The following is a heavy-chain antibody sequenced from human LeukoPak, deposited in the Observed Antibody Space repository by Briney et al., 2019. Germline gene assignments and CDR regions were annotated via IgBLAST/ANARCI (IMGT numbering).Heavy chain of an antibody. V-gene: IGHV4-30-4*01. CDR2: MYYSGST. Sequence: TSQTLSLTCTVSGGSISSGDYYWSWIRQPPGKGLEWIGYMYYSGSTYYNPSLKSRVTISVDTSKNQFFLKLSSVTAADTAVYYCARPYYYDSRIDPWGQGTLVTVSS. CDR1: GGSISSGDYY. D-gene: IGHD3-22*01. J-gene: IGHJ5*02. CDR3: ARPYYYDSRIDP.